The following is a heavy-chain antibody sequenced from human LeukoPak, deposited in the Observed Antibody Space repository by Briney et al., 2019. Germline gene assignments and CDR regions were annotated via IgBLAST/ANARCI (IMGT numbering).Heavy chain of an antibody. CDR2: INPNSTGT. CDR3: ARDPPEYSGSYYGPTYYFDY. CDR1: GYTFSGHH. J-gene: IGHJ4*02. D-gene: IGHD1-26*01. V-gene: IGHV1-2*02. Sequence: ASVKVSCKASGYTFSGHHMHWVRQAPGQGLERMGWINPNSTGTNYAQKFQGRVTMTRDTSISTAYMELSRLRSDDTAVYYCARDPPEYSGSYYGPTYYFDYWGQGTLVTVSS.